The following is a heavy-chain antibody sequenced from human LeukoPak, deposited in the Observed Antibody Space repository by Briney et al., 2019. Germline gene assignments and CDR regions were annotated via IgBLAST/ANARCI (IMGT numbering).Heavy chain of an antibody. J-gene: IGHJ6*03. Sequence: SETLSLTCNVSGASLSDYYWSWIRQSAGKGLEWIGRIYATETDFNPSLKSRVTISIDTSKTQFSLKLSSVTAADTAVYYCARDRRERYCSSTSCYSGGRYYYYYYMDVWGKGTTVTVSS. CDR2: IYATET. CDR1: GASLSDYY. D-gene: IGHD2-2*01. CDR3: ARDRRERYCSSTSCYSGGRYYYYYYMDV. V-gene: IGHV4-4*07.